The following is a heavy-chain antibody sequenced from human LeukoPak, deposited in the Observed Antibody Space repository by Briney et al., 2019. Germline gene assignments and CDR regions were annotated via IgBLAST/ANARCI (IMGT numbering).Heavy chain of an antibody. V-gene: IGHV4-59*08. CDR1: GGSFSGYY. J-gene: IGHJ6*03. CDR3: ARVAGYNSGYYYYYMDV. D-gene: IGHD5-24*01. Sequence: PSETLSLTCAVYGGSFSGYYWSWIRQPPGKGLQWIGYIYYSGSTIYNPSLKSRVTISVDTSKNQFSLKLSSVTAADTAVYYCARVAGYNSGYYYYYMDVWGKGTTVTVSS. CDR2: IYYSGST.